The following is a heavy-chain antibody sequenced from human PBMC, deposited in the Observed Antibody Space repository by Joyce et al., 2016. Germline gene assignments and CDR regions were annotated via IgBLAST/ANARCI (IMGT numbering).Heavy chain of an antibody. CDR3: AKALSPYYDYIWGSYLDAFDI. CDR1: GFTFSSYA. CDR2: ISGSGTST. V-gene: IGHV3-23*01. Sequence: EVQLLESGGGLVQPGGSLRLSCAASGFTFSSYAMSGVRQDPGKGLEWVSAISGSGTSTYYADSVKGRFTISRDNSKNTLDLQMNSLRAEDTAVYYCAKALSPYYDYIWGSYLDAFDIWGQGTMVTVSS. D-gene: IGHD3-16*02. J-gene: IGHJ3*02.